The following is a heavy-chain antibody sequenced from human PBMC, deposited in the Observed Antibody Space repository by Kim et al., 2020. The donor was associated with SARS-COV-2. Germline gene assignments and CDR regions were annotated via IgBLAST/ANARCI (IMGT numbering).Heavy chain of an antibody. D-gene: IGHD1-26*01. CDR1: GFTFSGYG. CDR2: IWYDRSSI. CDR3: ARDILVGATCYGMDV. Sequence: GGSLRLSCAASGFTFSGYGMHWVRQAPGKGLEWVSVIWYDRSSIDYADSVKGRFTISRDNTKNTLYLQMNSLRAEDTAVYYCARDILVGATCYGMDVWGKGTTVTVFS. J-gene: IGHJ6*04. V-gene: IGHV3-33*01.